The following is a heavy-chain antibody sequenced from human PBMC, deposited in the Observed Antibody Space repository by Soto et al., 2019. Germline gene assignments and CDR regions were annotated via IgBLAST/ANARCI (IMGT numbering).Heavy chain of an antibody. CDR1: GFDFSKAW. V-gene: IGHV3-15*01. CDR3: AAGTGRTDLDY. Sequence: EVQLVESGGGLVKPGGSLRLSCEASGFDFSKAWMSWVRQAPGKGLEWVGRLMSKTDGGTTVYAAPVKGRFTISRDDSKNTLYLQMSSLNTEDTAVYYCAAGTGRTDLDYWGQGTLVTVSS. D-gene: IGHD2-2*01. J-gene: IGHJ4*02. CDR2: LMSKTDGGTT.